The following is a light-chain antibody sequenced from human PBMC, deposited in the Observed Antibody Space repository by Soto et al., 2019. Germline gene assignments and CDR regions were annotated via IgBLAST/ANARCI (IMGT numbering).Light chain of an antibody. CDR2: KAT. CDR3: QQYNHFQYS. CDR1: QNIGSW. J-gene: IGKJ2*01. V-gene: IGKV1-5*03. Sequence: DIQMTQSPSTLSAPVGDGVTITCRASQNIGSWLAWYQQKPGEAPKLLISKATNLQSGVPSRFSGSGSGTDFSLTISSLQPVDSATYFCQQYNHFQYSFGPGTKLDI.